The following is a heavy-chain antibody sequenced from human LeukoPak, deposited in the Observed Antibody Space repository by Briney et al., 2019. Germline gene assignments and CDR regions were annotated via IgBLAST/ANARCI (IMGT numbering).Heavy chain of an antibody. Sequence: ASVKVSCKASGGTFSSYAISWVRQAPGQGLEWMGGIIPIFGTANYAQKFQGRVTITADESTSTAYMELSSLRSEDTAVYYCARDLPHYDIFGLVNWGQGTLVTVSS. J-gene: IGHJ4*02. D-gene: IGHD3-9*01. CDR2: IIPIFGTA. V-gene: IGHV1-69*13. CDR1: GGTFSSYA. CDR3: ARDLPHYDIFGLVN.